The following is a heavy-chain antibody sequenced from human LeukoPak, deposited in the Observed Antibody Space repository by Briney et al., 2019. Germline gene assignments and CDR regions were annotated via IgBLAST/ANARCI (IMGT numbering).Heavy chain of an antibody. CDR2: INPNSGGT. V-gene: IGHV1-2*02. D-gene: IGHD3-22*01. Sequence: ASVKVSCKASGYTFTGYYMHWVRQAPGQGLEWMGWINPNSGGTNYARKFQGRVTMTRDTSISTAYTELRSLRSEDTAVYYCARGRHYYDSSDYYYEGDAFDIWGQGTMVTVSS. CDR1: GYTFTGYY. CDR3: ARGRHYYDSSDYYYEGDAFDI. J-gene: IGHJ3*02.